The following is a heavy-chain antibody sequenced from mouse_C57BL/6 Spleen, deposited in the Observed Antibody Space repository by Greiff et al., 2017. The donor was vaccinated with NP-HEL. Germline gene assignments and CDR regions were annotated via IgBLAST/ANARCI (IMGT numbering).Heavy chain of an antibody. CDR3: ARGGLPYPFFDY. CDR2: IYPRSGNT. Sequence: QVQLKESGAELARPGASVKLSCKASGYTFTSYGISWVKQRTGQGLEWIGEIYPRSGNTYYNEKFKGKATLTADKSSSTAYMELRSLTSEDSAVYFCARGGLPYPFFDYWGQGTTLTVSS. D-gene: IGHD2-1*01. J-gene: IGHJ2*01. CDR1: GYTFTSYG. V-gene: IGHV1-81*01.